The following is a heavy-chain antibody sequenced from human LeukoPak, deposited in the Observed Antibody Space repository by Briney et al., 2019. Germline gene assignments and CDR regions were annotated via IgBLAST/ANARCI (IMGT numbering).Heavy chain of an antibody. Sequence: GGSLRLSCAASGLTFSSYGMHWVRQAPGKGLEWVAVIWYDGSNKYYADSVKGRFTISRDNSKSTLYLQMNGLRGEDTAVYYCAKDFGRNLGGPGYWGRGTLVIVSS. CDR2: IWYDGSNK. V-gene: IGHV3-33*06. D-gene: IGHD3-10*01. J-gene: IGHJ4*02. CDR1: GLTFSSYG. CDR3: AKDFGRNLGGPGY.